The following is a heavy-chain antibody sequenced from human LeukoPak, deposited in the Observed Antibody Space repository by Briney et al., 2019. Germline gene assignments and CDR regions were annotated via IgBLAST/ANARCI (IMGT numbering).Heavy chain of an antibody. V-gene: IGHV4-34*01. Sequence: SETLSLTCAVYGGSFSGYYWSWIRQPPGKGLEWIGEINHSGSTNYNPSLKSRVTISVGTSKNQFSLKLSSVTAADTAVYYCARGRRAVAGTCWFDPWGQGTLVTVSS. J-gene: IGHJ5*02. CDR2: INHSGST. CDR3: ARGRRAVAGTCWFDP. CDR1: GGSFSGYY. D-gene: IGHD6-19*01.